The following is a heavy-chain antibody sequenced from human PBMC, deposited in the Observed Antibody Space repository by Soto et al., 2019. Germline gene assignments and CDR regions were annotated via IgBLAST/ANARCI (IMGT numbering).Heavy chain of an antibody. Sequence: GGSLRLSCAASGFTFSSYGMYRVRQAPGEGLEWVAGISYDGSNKYYAVSVKGRFTISRDNSNNTLYLQMNSLRAEDTAVYYCAKGSYSGIYSDFDYWGQGTLVTVSS. CDR2: ISYDGSNK. J-gene: IGHJ4*02. V-gene: IGHV3-30*18. CDR1: GFTFSSYG. D-gene: IGHD1-26*01. CDR3: AKGSYSGIYSDFDY.